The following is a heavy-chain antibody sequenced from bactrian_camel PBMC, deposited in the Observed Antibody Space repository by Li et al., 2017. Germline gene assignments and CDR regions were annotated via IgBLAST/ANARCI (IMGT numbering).Heavy chain of an antibody. D-gene: IGHD3*01. Sequence: VQLVESGGGSVQQGGSLNVSCLASGFTSGLTLETKCMGWFRQAPGKEREAVAMIYTGGTPTYYADSVKGRFTVSQGDAKNTVDLQMDSLKPEDTAMYYCAADRFGCLRGRTALDSTTAFGYWGQGTQVTVS. CDR2: IYTGGTPT. J-gene: IGHJ6*01. V-gene: IGHV3S40*01. CDR1: GFTSGLTLETKC. CDR3: AADRFGCLRGRTALDSTTAFGY.